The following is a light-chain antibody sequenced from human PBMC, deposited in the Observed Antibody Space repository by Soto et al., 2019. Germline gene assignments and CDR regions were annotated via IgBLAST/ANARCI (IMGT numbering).Light chain of an antibody. CDR1: QSISTY. J-gene: IGKJ1*01. CDR2: AAS. Sequence: DIPMTQSPSSLSASVGDRVTITCRASQSISTYLNWYQQKAGLAPKLLIYAASSLQSGVPSRFSGSGSRTDFTLTISSLQPEDFATYYCQQTYSTPPTFGQGTKVEIK. V-gene: IGKV1-39*01. CDR3: QQTYSTPPT.